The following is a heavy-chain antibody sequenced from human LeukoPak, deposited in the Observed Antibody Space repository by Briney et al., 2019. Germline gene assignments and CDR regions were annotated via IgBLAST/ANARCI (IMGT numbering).Heavy chain of an antibody. Sequence: SVKVSCKASGYTFTGYYMHWVRQAPGQGLEWMGRIIPILGIANYAQKFQGRVTITADKSTSTAYMELSSLRSEDTAVYYCARWATGLDYWGQGTLVTVSS. CDR2: IIPILGIA. V-gene: IGHV1-69*02. CDR3: ARWATGLDY. CDR1: GYTFTGYY. J-gene: IGHJ4*02.